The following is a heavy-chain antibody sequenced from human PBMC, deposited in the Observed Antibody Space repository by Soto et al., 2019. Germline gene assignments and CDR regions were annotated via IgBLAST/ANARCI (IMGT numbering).Heavy chain of an antibody. J-gene: IGHJ4*02. CDR3: ARYNRSSDTCYYFDY. Sequence: PSETLSLTCTVSGGSISSYYWSWIRQTPGKGLEWIGYIYYSGSTNYNPSLKSRVSFSVDTSKNQFSLKLSSVTAADTAVYYCARYNRSSDTCYYFDYWGQGTLVTVSS. D-gene: IGHD2-2*01. CDR2: IYYSGST. CDR1: GGSISSYY. V-gene: IGHV4-59*01.